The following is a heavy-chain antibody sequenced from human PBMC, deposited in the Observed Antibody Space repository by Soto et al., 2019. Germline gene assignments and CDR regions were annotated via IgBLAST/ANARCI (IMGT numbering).Heavy chain of an antibody. J-gene: IGHJ6*02. Sequence: QVQLVESGGGVVQPGRSLRLSCAASGFTFSSYGMHWVRQAPGKGLEWVAVISYDGSNKYYADSVKGRFTSSRDHSKNTLDLQMNSLRAEDTAVYYCAKDLAPCSSGMDVWGQGTTVTVSS. CDR2: ISYDGSNK. CDR1: GFTFSSYG. CDR3: AKDLAPCSSGMDV. D-gene: IGHD3-10*02. V-gene: IGHV3-30*18.